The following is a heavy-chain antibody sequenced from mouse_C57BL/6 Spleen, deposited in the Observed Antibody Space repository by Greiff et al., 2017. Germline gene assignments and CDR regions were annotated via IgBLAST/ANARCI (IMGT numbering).Heavy chain of an antibody. J-gene: IGHJ1*03. V-gene: IGHV1-69*01. CDR1: GYTFTSYW. CDR3: ARSGYYGSSPLGYFDV. CDR2: IDPSDSYT. D-gene: IGHD1-1*01. Sequence: QVQLQQPGAELVMPGASVKLSCKASGYTFTSYWMHWVRQRPGQGLEWIGEIDPSDSYTNYNQTLKGKSTLTVDKSSITAYMQLSSLTSEDSAVYYCARSGYYGSSPLGYFDVWGTGTTVTVSS.